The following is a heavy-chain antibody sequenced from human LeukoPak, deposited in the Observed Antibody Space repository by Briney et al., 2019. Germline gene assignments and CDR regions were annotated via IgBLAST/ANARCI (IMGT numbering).Heavy chain of an antibody. V-gene: IGHV3-30*02. CDR1: GFTFSSYG. CDR3: ARDYRSGTYYNPVTGY. Sequence: GGSLRLSCAASGFTFSSYGMHWVRQAPGKGLEWVAFIRYDGSNKYYADSVKGRFTISRDNSKNTLYLQMNSLRAEDTAVYYCARDYRSGTYYNPVTGYWGQGTLVTVSS. CDR2: IRYDGSNK. J-gene: IGHJ4*02. D-gene: IGHD3-10*01.